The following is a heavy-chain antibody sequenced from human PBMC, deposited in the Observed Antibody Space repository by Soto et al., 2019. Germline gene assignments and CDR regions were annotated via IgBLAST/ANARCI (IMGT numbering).Heavy chain of an antibody. Sequence: GGSLRLSCAASGFTFSSYAMHWVRQAPGKGLEWVAVISYDGSNKYYADSVKGRFTISRDNSKNTLYLQMNNQRAEDTTVYYGARDELDLITMVRGGIIPPHDYWGQGTLVTVSS. V-gene: IGHV3-30-3*01. D-gene: IGHD3-10*01. J-gene: IGHJ4*02. CDR1: GFTFSSYA. CDR3: ARDELDLITMVRGGIIPPHDY. CDR2: ISYDGSNK.